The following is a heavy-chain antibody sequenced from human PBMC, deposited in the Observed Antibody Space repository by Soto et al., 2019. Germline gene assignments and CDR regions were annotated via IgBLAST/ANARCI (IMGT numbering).Heavy chain of an antibody. CDR1: GFTFSNYA. Sequence: EVQLLESGGGLVQPGGSLRLSCAASGFTFSNYALSWVRQPPGKGLEWVSAISGSGGSTYYADSVNGRFTSSRDTSKKPPYLHINSLTADATAVYYCAKDDGDWVRSPFDYWGRGTMVAVAA. J-gene: IGHJ4*02. CDR2: ISGSGGST. V-gene: IGHV3-23*01. D-gene: IGHD5-12*01. CDR3: AKDDGDWVRSPFDY.